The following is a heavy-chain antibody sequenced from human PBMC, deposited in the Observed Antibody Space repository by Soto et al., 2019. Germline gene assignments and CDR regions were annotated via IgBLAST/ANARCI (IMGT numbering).Heavy chain of an antibody. J-gene: IGHJ4*02. CDR1: GFTFSSYS. Sequence: EVQLVESGGGLVKPGGSLRLSCAASGFTFSSYSMNWVRQAPGKGLEWVSSISSSSSYIYYADSVKGRFTISRDNAKNSLYLQMNSLRAEDTAVYYCARCRGGTSCSTPFDYWGQGTLVTVSS. CDR3: ARCRGGTSCSTPFDY. CDR2: ISSSSSYI. V-gene: IGHV3-21*01. D-gene: IGHD2-2*02.